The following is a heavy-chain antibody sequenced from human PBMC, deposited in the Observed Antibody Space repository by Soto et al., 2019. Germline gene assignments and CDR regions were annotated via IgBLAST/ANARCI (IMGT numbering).Heavy chain of an antibody. CDR2: IYYSGST. CDR3: AREQIFGVDHYFDY. D-gene: IGHD3-3*01. Sequence: QVQLQESGPGLVKPSETLSLTCTVSGGSISSYYWSWIRQPPGKGLEWIGYIYYSGSTNYNPSLKSRVTISVDTSKNQFSLKLSSVTAADTAVYYCAREQIFGVDHYFDYWGQGTLVTVSS. CDR1: GGSISSYY. V-gene: IGHV4-59*01. J-gene: IGHJ4*02.